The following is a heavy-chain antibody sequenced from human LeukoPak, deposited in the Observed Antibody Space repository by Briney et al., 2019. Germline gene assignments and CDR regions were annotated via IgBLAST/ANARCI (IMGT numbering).Heavy chain of an antibody. CDR1: GYTFTNYG. CDR2: IHTYNGHT. CDR3: AKNGAGVPAGDWFDS. J-gene: IGHJ5*01. V-gene: IGHV1-18*01. Sequence: GASVKVSCKASGYTFTNYGVSWVRQAPGQGLEWMGWIHTYNGHTNYAQKLQGRVTMTTDTSTSTAYMELSSLRSDDTAVYYCAKNGAGVPAGDWFDSWGQGALVTVSS. D-gene: IGHD2-2*01.